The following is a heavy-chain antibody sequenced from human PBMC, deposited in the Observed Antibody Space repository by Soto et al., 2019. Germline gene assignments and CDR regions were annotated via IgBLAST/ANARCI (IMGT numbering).Heavy chain of an antibody. V-gene: IGHV1-3*01. J-gene: IGHJ4*02. D-gene: IGHD2-2*01. CDR1: GYTFTNYA. CDR3: ARSYCSSTSCLPGGY. Sequence: QVQLVQSGAEVKKPGASVKVSCKASGYTFTNYAIYWVRQAPGQRLEWMGWINGGNGDTKYSQKFQGRVTVARDTSTNTAYMELSSLRSEDTAIYYCARSYCSSTSCLPGGYWGQGARVTVSS. CDR2: INGGNGDT.